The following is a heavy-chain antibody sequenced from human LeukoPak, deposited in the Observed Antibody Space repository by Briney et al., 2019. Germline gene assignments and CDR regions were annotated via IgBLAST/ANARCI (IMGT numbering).Heavy chain of an antibody. CDR1: GFTFSSYA. CDR3: AKLGSGYSFRY. CDR2: ISGSGGST. V-gene: IGHV3-23*01. Sequence: GGSLRLSCAASGFTFSSYAMSWVRQAPGKGLEWVSAISGSGGSTYYADSVKGRITISRDNSKNTLYLQMNSLRAEDTAVYYCAKLGSGYSFRYWGQGTLVTVSS. J-gene: IGHJ4*02. D-gene: IGHD3-22*01.